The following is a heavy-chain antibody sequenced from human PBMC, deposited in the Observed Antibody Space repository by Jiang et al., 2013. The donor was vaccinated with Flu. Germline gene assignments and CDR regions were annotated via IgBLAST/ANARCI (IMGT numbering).Heavy chain of an antibody. D-gene: IGHD3-3*01. V-gene: IGHV1-69*01. CDR2: IIPIVGTA. CDR3: ARGHDLGVLRFLEGAFDI. J-gene: IGHJ3*02. Sequence: EWMGGIIPIVGTANYAXKFQGRVTITADESTSTAYMELSSLRSEDTAVYYCARGHDLGVLRFLEGAFDIWGQGTMVTVSS.